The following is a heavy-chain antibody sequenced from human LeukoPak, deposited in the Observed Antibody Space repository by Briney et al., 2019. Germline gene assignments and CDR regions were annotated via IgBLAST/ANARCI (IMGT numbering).Heavy chain of an antibody. J-gene: IGHJ2*01. CDR3: ARNLAYCGGDCYSGYWYFDL. CDR1: GGSISSGDYY. V-gene: IGHV4-30-4*01. CDR2: IYYSGST. Sequence: SQTLSLTCTVSGGSISSGDYYWSWIRQPPGKGLEWIGYIYYSGSTYYNSSLKSRVTISVDTSKNQFSLKLSSVTAADTAVYYCARNLAYCGGDCYSGYWYFDLWGRGTLVTVSS. D-gene: IGHD2-21*02.